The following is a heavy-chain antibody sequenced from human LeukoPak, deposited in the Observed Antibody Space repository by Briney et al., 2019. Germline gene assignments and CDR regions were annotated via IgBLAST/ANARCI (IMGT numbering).Heavy chain of an antibody. V-gene: IGHV1-2*02. CDR3: ARDHVLDSFDY. CDR1: GYTFTCYY. J-gene: IGHJ4*02. CDR2: INPKSGGT. Sequence: SVRVSCKASGYTFTCYYMHWVRQAPGQGGEWMGWINPKSGGTKYAQKLQGRVTITRETTIRTVYMELSRLRSDDTAVYYCARDHVLDSFDYWGQGTLVTVSS.